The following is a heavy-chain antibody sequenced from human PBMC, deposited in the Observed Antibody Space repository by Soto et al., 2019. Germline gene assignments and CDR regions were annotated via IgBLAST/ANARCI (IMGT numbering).Heavy chain of an antibody. CDR1: GFTFSGYG. J-gene: IGHJ4*02. CDR2: ISDDGSDK. Sequence: QVQLVESGGGVVQPGRSLRLSCAASGFTFSGYGMHWVRQGPGKGLEWVAVISDDGSDKDYADSVKGRFTISRDNFRSTLYLQMNSLRPEDTAVYYCAKDPYFGSGSYYVFEYWGQGTLVTVSS. CDR3: AKDPYFGSGSYYVFEY. D-gene: IGHD3-10*01. V-gene: IGHV3-30*18.